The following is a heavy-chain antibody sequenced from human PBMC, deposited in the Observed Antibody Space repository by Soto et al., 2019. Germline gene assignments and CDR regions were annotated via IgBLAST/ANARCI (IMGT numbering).Heavy chain of an antibody. CDR1: GFTFSFYN. J-gene: IGHJ4*02. D-gene: IGHD4-17*01. V-gene: IGHV3-21*01. CDR3: ARDRGYGANSGHIDY. Sequence: EVQLVESGGGLVRPGGSLRLSCAASGFTFSFYNMNWVRQAPGKGLEWVSSISSSTTYIYYADSLKGRITISRDNAKNSLYLQVNNLRAEDTAVYYCARDRGYGANSGHIDYWGQGTLVTVSS. CDR2: ISSSTTYI.